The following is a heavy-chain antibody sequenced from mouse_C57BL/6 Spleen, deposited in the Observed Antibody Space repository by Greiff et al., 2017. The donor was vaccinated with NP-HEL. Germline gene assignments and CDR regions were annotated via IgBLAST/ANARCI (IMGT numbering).Heavy chain of an antibody. CDR3: TRGGLRRPHAMDY. J-gene: IGHJ4*01. D-gene: IGHD2-4*01. CDR1: GYTFTDYE. V-gene: IGHV1-15*01. CDR2: IDPETGGT. Sequence: VQLVESGAELVRPGASVTLSCKASGYTFTDYEMHWVKQTPVHGLEWIGAIDPETGGTAYNQKFKGKAILTADKSSSTAYMELRSLTSEDSAVYYCTRGGLRRPHAMDYWGQGTSVTVSS.